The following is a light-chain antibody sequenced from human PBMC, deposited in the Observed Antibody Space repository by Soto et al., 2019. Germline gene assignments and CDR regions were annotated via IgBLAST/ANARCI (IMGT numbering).Light chain of an antibody. Sequence: DIVLTQSPGTLSLSPGERATLSCRASQSVSSSYLAWYQQKPGQAPRLLIYGASSRATGIPDRFSGSGSGTDFTLTISRLEPEDFAVYYCQQYGSSPRTFGPGT. CDR2: GAS. CDR1: QSVSSSY. V-gene: IGKV3-20*01. J-gene: IGKJ3*01. CDR3: QQYGSSPRT.